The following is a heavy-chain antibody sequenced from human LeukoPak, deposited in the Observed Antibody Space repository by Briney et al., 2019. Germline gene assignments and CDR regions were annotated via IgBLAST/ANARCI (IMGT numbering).Heavy chain of an antibody. CDR2: ISSDGSST. CDR3: ARGYSGSYRVDY. J-gene: IGHJ4*02. V-gene: IGHV3-74*01. CDR1: GFTFSSYS. Sequence: GGSLRLSCAASGFTFSSYSMNWVRQAPGEGLVWVSRISSDGSSTTYADSVKGRFTISRDNAKNTLYLQMNSLRAEDTAVYYCARGYSGSYRVDYWGQGTLVTVSS. D-gene: IGHD1-26*01.